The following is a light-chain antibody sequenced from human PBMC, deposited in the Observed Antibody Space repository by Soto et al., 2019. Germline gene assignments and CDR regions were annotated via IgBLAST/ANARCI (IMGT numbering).Light chain of an antibody. V-gene: IGKV1-9*01. CDR1: QGISSY. CDR2: AAS. CDR3: QQLDSYPLT. Sequence: DIQLTHSPSFLSASIGDRVTITCRASQGISSYLAWYQQKPGKAPRLLIYAASILQRGVPSRFIGSGSGTEFTLTISSLQPEDFATYYCQQLDSYPLTFGAGTRVEIK. J-gene: IGKJ4*01.